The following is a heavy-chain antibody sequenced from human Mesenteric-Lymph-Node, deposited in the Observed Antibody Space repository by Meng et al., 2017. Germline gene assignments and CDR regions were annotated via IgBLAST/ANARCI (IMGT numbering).Heavy chain of an antibody. Sequence: QVQLKQWGADVLKPSETLPITLAVYGGSLSGYYWIWIRQPPGKGREWMGEVYHNGVTKYSPSLRSRVVISIDTSKNQFSLNLRSVSAADTAMYYCARGGATPMIIKYWGPGTLVTVSS. J-gene: IGHJ4*02. CDR1: GGSLSGYY. CDR3: ARGGATPMIIKY. CDR2: VYHNGVT. V-gene: IGHV4-34*02. D-gene: IGHD3-10*01.